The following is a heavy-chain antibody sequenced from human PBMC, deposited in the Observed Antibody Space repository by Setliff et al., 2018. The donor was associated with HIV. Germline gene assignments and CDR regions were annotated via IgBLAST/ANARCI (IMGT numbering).Heavy chain of an antibody. Sequence: TLSLTCSVSGGSMSGTFYWSWIRQPAGKGLEWIGHIYTSGSATFNPSLKSRVTISLDTSKNQFSLKLSSVTAADTAVYYCARVPLYCSGGKCFSISAFHIWGQGTTVTVSS. J-gene: IGHJ3*02. CDR2: IYTSGSA. V-gene: IGHV4-61*09. D-gene: IGHD2-15*01. CDR3: ARVPLYCSGGKCFSISAFHI. CDR1: GGSMSGTFY.